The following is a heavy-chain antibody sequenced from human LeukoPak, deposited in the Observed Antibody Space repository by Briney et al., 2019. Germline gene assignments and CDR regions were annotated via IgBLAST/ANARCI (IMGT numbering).Heavy chain of an antibody. CDR2: ITPIFRTP. CDR1: GGTFISTT. J-gene: IGHJ6*02. V-gene: IGHV1-69*01. D-gene: IGHD3-10*01. Sequence: SVKVSCKASGGTFISTTINWVRQAPGQGLEWMGGITPIFRTPNYAQKFQGRVTITAVESMSTAYMELSSLRSEDTAVYYCARAGSRIIMVPDVWGQGTTVTVSS. CDR3: ARAGSRIIMVPDV.